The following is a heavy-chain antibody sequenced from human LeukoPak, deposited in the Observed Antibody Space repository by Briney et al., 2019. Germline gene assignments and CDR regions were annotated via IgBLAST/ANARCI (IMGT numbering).Heavy chain of an antibody. V-gene: IGHV3-9*01. Sequence: SLRLPFSAFGFTLGDYGMHWGRQASGEGLGGVSGISWDCGSIGYADSVKGRFTISRDNAKNSLYLQMNSLRAEDTALYYCAKDSCSSTSCYNYYYYGMDVWGQGATVTVSS. CDR1: GFTLGDYG. J-gene: IGHJ6*02. D-gene: IGHD2-2*02. CDR3: AKDSCSSTSCYNYYYYGMDV. CDR2: ISWDCGSI.